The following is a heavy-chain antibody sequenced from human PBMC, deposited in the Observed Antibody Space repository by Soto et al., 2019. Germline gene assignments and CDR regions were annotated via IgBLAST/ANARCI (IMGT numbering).Heavy chain of an antibody. CDR3: ARDYYDSSGTQIMDV. CDR1: GFTFSTYS. J-gene: IGHJ6*02. CDR2: LSSSSSYI. V-gene: IGHV3-21*01. Sequence: NPGGSLRLSCAASGFTFSTYSMNWVRQAPGKGLEWVSSLSSSSSYIYYADSVKGRFTISRDNAENSLYLQMNSLRAEDTAVYYCARDYYDSSGTQIMDVWGQGTTVTVSS. D-gene: IGHD3-22*01.